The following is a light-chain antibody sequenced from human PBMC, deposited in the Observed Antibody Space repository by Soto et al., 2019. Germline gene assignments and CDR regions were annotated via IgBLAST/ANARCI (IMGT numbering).Light chain of an antibody. CDR2: EAS. V-gene: IGKV1-5*03. CDR3: QQYTIYTIT. J-gene: IGKJ5*01. Sequence: DIQMTQSPSTLSASVGDRVTITCRASQSISNWLAWYQLKPGKAPKLLMYEASTLEPGVPSRFSGSGSGTEFTLTISSLQPEDSATYYCQQYTIYTITFGQGTRLEIE. CDR1: QSISNW.